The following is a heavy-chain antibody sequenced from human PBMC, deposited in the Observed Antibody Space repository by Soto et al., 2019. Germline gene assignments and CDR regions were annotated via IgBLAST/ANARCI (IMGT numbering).Heavy chain of an antibody. CDR2: IYWDDNK. CDR3: AHKGGGDRILDY. V-gene: IGHV2-5*02. D-gene: IGHD3-16*01. J-gene: IGHJ4*02. CDR1: GFSLSTSGVG. Sequence: QITLKESGPTLVKPTQTLTLTCTFSGFSLSTSGVGVGWIRQPPGKALEWLAIIYWDDNKHYSPSLKSRLTNPKDTSKNPVVLKRANMAPVDTATYYRAHKGGGDRILDYWGQGTLVTVSS.